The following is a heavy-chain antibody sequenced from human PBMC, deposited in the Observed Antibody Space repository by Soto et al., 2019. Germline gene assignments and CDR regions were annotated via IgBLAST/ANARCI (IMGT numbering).Heavy chain of an antibody. CDR2: IKQDGSEK. CDR1: GFTFSSYW. CDR3: ARARYYYDSSGYYDAFDI. D-gene: IGHD3-22*01. J-gene: IGHJ3*02. V-gene: IGHV3-7*01. Sequence: EVQLVESGGGLVQPGGSLRLSCAASGFTFSSYWMSWVRQAPGKGLEWVANIKQDGSEKYYVDSVKGRFTISRDNAKNSLYLQMNSLRAEDTAVYYCARARYYYDSSGYYDAFDIWGQGTMVTVSS.